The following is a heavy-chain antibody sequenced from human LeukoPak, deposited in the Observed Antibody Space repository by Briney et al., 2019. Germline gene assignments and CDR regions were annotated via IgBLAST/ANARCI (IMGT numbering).Heavy chain of an antibody. CDR3: ASVKLEPQEGSFDY. Sequence: ASVEVSCKASGYTFTDYYMHWVRQAPGQGLEWMGWINPDSGGTNYAQNFQGRVTMTRDTSISTAYMELSRLRSDHTAVYYCASVKLEPQEGSFDYWGQGTLVTVSS. V-gene: IGHV1-2*02. J-gene: IGHJ4*02. CDR1: GYTFTDYY. D-gene: IGHD1-1*01. CDR2: INPDSGGT.